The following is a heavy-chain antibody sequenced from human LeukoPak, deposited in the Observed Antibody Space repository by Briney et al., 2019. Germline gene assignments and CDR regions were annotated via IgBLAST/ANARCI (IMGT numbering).Heavy chain of an antibody. V-gene: IGHV1-2*02. J-gene: IGHJ4*02. D-gene: IGHD2-2*03. CDR2: FNPNSGGT. Sequence: ASVKVSCMASGYTFTDYYMHWVRQAPEQGREWMGWFNPNSGGTNYAQKFQGRVTMTRDTSISTAYMELSRLRSDDTAVYFCARDVGYCSSTSCYAYLKTLNYFDYWGQGTLVTVSS. CDR3: ARDVGYCSSTSCYAYLKTLNYFDY. CDR1: GYTFTDYY.